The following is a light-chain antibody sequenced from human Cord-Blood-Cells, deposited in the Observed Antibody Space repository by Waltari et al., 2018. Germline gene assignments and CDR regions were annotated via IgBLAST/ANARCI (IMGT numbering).Light chain of an antibody. CDR1: SSDVGSYNL. J-gene: IGLJ1*01. CDR3: CSYAGSSTFYV. Sequence: QSALTQPASVSGSPGQSLTISCTGTSSDVGSYNLVSWYQQHPGKAPKLMIYEGSKRPSGVPNRFSGSKSGNTASLTISGLQAEDEADYYCCSYAGSSTFYVFGTGTKVTVL. V-gene: IGLV2-23*01. CDR2: EGS.